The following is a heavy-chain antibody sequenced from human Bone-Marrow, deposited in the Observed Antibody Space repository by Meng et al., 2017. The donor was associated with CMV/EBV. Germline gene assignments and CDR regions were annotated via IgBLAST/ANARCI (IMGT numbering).Heavy chain of an antibody. D-gene: IGHD6-6*01. CDR1: GYTFTSYY. V-gene: IGHV1-46*01. CDR3: ARVIKKYSSSSGYFDD. J-gene: IGHJ4*02. Sequence: ASVKVSCKASGYTFTSYYMHWVRQAPGQGLEWMGIINPSGGSTSYAQKLQGRVTMTTDTSTSTAYMELRSLRSDDTAVYYRARVIKKYSSSSGYFDDWGQGTLVTVSS. CDR2: INPSGGST.